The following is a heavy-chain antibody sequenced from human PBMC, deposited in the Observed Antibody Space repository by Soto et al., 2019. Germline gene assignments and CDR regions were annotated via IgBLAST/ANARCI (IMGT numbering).Heavy chain of an antibody. CDR3: ARDLTTVTTSVYWYFDL. V-gene: IGHV3-48*03. Sequence: EVQLVESGGGLVQPGGSLRLSCAASGFTFSSYEMNWVRQAPGKGLEWVSYISSSGSTIYYADSVKGRFTISRDNAKNSLYLQMNSLRAEDTAVYYCARDLTTVTTSVYWYFDLWGRGTLVTVSS. CDR2: ISSSGSTI. CDR1: GFTFSSYE. J-gene: IGHJ2*01. D-gene: IGHD4-17*01.